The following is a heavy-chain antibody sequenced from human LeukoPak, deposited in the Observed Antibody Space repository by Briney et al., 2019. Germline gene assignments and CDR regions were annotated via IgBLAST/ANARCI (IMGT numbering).Heavy chain of an antibody. Sequence: ASVKVSCKASGYTFTSYGISWVRQAPGQGLEWMGWISAYNGNTNYAQKLQGRVTMTTGTSTSTAYMELRSLRSDDTAVYYCARCEGSGYEYYYYYGMDVWGQGTTVTVSS. V-gene: IGHV1-18*01. J-gene: IGHJ6*02. CDR1: GYTFTSYG. CDR3: ARCEGSGYEYYYYYGMDV. D-gene: IGHD5-12*01. CDR2: ISAYNGNT.